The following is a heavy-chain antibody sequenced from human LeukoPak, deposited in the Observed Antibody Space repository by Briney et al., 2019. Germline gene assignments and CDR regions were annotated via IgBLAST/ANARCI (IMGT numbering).Heavy chain of an antibody. CDR2: IYYSGST. CDR1: GGSISSSSYY. J-gene: IGHJ4*02. D-gene: IGHD3-10*01. V-gene: IGHV4-39*07. CDR3: ARGRGSGSYYYSPYFDY. Sequence: SETLSLTCTVSGGSISSSSYYWGWIRQPPGKGLEWIGSIYYSGSTYYNPSLKSRVTISVDTSKNQFSLKLSSVTAADTAVYYCARGRGSGSYYYSPYFDYWGQGTLVTVSS.